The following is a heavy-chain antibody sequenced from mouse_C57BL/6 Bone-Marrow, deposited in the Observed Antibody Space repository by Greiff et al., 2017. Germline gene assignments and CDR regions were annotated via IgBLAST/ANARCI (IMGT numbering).Heavy chain of an antibody. CDR2: IDPENGDT. D-gene: IGHD1-1*01. V-gene: IGHV14-4*01. CDR1: GFNIKDDY. Sequence: EVKLMESGAELVRPGASVKLSCTASGFNIKDDYMHWVKQRPEQGLEWIGWIDPENGDTEYASNFQGKATITADPSSNTAYLQLSSLTSEDTAVYYGTTVVHYWGQGTTLTVSS. J-gene: IGHJ2*01. CDR3: TTVVHY.